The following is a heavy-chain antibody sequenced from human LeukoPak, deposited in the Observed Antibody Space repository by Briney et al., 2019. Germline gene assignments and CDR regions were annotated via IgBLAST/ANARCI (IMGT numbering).Heavy chain of an antibody. Sequence: GGSLRLSCAASGFTFSSYGMSWVRQAPGKGLEWVSSISGSGDSTYNADSVKGRFTISRDNSRNTLYLQMNSLRAEDTAVYYCAKFDRYRSGWYVSDSEYFQHWGQGTLVTVSS. CDR3: AKFDRYRSGWYVSDSEYFQH. CDR2: ISGSGDST. D-gene: IGHD6-19*01. CDR1: GFTFSSYG. J-gene: IGHJ1*01. V-gene: IGHV3-23*01.